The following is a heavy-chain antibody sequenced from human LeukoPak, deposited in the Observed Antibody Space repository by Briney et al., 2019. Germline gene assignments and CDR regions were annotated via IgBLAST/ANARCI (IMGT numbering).Heavy chain of an antibody. J-gene: IGHJ6*03. CDR1: GYTFTSHY. V-gene: IGHV1-46*01. Sequence: ASVKVSCKASGYTFTSHYMHWVRQAPGQGLEWMGLINPTGSSTGYAQKFQGRVTITADKSTSTAYMELSSLRSEDTAVYYCAIDESYDFWSGYPYYYYYMDVWGKGTTVTVSS. CDR2: INPTGSST. D-gene: IGHD3-3*01. CDR3: AIDESYDFWSGYPYYYYYMDV.